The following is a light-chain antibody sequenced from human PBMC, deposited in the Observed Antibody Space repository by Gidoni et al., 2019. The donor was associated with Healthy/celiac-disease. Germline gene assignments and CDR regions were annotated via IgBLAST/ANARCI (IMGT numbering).Light chain of an antibody. Sequence: IVLTQSPATLSLSPGERATLSCRASQSVSSSLAWYQKKPGQAPRLLIYDASNRATGIPARYSGSGSGTDFTLTISRLEPEDFAVYYCQQRSNWPYTFDQGTKLDI. V-gene: IGKV3-11*01. CDR2: DAS. CDR3: QQRSNWPYT. CDR1: QSVSSS. J-gene: IGKJ2*01.